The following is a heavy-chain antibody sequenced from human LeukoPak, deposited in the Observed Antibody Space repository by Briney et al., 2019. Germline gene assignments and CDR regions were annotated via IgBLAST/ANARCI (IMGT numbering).Heavy chain of an antibody. CDR3: ARDYDYVWGSYPITTYYYYGMDV. J-gene: IGHJ6*02. Sequence: ASVKVSCKASGGTFSSYAISWVRQAPGQGLEWMGGIIPIFGTANYAQKFQGRVTITADESTSTAYMELSSLRSEDTAVYYCARDYDYVWGSYPITTYYYYGMDVWGQGTTVTVSS. V-gene: IGHV1-69*13. CDR1: GGTFSSYA. D-gene: IGHD3-16*02. CDR2: IIPIFGTA.